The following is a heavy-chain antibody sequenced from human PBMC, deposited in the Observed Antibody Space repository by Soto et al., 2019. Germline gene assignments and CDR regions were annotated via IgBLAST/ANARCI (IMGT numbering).Heavy chain of an antibody. Sequence: EAHLLESGGDLVQPGGSLRLSCAASGFTFSTYGMHWVRQAPGKGLEWVSIIDGGGGGTWYLDSVRGRFTISRDNSKNTLYLQMNSLRGEDTAVYYCAKSEGYCGGGICYPNCFDPWGQGTLVTASS. CDR1: GFTFSTYG. D-gene: IGHD2-15*01. CDR2: IDGGGGGT. J-gene: IGHJ5*02. CDR3: AKSEGYCGGGICYPNCFDP. V-gene: IGHV3-23*01.